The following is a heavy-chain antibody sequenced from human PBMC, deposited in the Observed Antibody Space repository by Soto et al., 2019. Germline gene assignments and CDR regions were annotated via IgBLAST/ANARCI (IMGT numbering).Heavy chain of an antibody. CDR2: IYYTGST. CDR3: ASRYYYDSSGYYPFDF. Sequence: PSETLSLTCTVSGVSISSGDYYWSWIRQPPGKGLEWIGYIYYTGSTYYNPSLKSRVTISVDTSKNQFSLKLSSMTAADTAVYYCASRYYYDSSGYYPFDFWGQGTLVTVSS. V-gene: IGHV4-30-4*01. CDR1: GVSISSGDYY. J-gene: IGHJ4*02. D-gene: IGHD3-22*01.